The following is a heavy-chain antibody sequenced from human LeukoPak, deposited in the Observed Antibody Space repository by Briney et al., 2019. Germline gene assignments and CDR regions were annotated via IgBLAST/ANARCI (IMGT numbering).Heavy chain of an antibody. Sequence: GASVKVSFKASGYSFPSYGISWVRQAPGQGLEWMGWISPYNGNTNYAQKLQGRLTLTTDTSTNTAYMELKSLGFDDSAVYFCARHYYGSGTYYHFDSWGPGALVTVSS. CDR1: GYSFPSYG. CDR2: ISPYNGNT. D-gene: IGHD3-10*01. CDR3: ARHYYGSGTYYHFDS. V-gene: IGHV1-18*01. J-gene: IGHJ4*02.